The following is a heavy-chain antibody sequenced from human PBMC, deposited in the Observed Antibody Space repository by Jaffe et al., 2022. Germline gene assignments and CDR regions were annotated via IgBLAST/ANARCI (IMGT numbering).Heavy chain of an antibody. CDR3: ARTRDDYFDY. J-gene: IGHJ4*02. V-gene: IGHV3-48*03. CDR2: ISSSGSTI. CDR1: GFTFSSYE. Sequence: EVQLVESGGGLVQPGGSLRLSCAASGFTFSSYEMNWVRQAPGKGLEWVSYISSSGSTIYYADSVKGRFTISRDNAKNSLYLQMNSLRAEDTAVYYCARTRDDYFDYWGQGTLVTVSS.